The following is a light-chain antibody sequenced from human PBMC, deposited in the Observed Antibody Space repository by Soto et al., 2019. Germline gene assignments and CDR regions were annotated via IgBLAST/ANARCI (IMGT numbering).Light chain of an antibody. V-gene: IGLV2-8*01. J-gene: IGLJ1*01. CDR1: SSDVGGYNY. CDR3: SSYAGSDNYV. CDR2: EVT. Sequence: QSALTQPPSATGSPGQSVTISCTGTSSDVGGYNYISWYQQHPGKAPKLLIYEVTKRPSGVPDRFSGSKSGNTASLTVSGLHAEAEADYYCSSYAGSDNYVFGTGTKLTVL.